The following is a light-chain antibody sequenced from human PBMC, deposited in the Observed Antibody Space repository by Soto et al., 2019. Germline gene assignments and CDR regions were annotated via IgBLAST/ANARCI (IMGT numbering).Light chain of an antibody. Sequence: EIQITHAPSYLDESVLDRVNISFLASQNIFTYLNWYQQKPGKAPNLLIFAASNLQSGVPSRFSGSGSGTDFTLTISSLQREDFATYHCQKSYSAPLTCGQGTKGAIK. CDR1: QNIFTY. CDR3: QKSYSAPLT. CDR2: AAS. J-gene: IGKJ1*01. V-gene: IGKV1-39*01.